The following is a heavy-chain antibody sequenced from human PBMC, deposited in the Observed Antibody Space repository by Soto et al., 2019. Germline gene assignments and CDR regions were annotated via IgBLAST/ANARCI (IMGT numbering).Heavy chain of an antibody. J-gene: IGHJ4*02. CDR3: ARAEVCPNGVCATTFDY. CDR2: IIPIFGTA. CDR1: GGTFSSYA. Sequence: QVQLVQSGAEVKKPGSSVKVSCKASGGTFSSYAISWVRQAPGQGLEWMGGIIPIFGTANYAQKFQGRVTITADESTSTAYIELSSLRSEDTAVYYCARAEVCPNGVCATTFDYWGQGTLVTVSS. V-gene: IGHV1-69*12. D-gene: IGHD2-8*01.